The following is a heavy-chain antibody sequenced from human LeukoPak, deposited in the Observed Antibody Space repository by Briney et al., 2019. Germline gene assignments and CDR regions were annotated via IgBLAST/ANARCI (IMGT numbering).Heavy chain of an antibody. Sequence: PSETLSLTCTVSGGSISSYYWSWIRQPPGKGLEWIGYIYYSGSTNYNPSLKSRVTIPVDTSKNQFSLKLSSVTAADTAVYYCARDRTALRYFDWSKVGGMDVWGQGTTVTVSS. J-gene: IGHJ6*02. D-gene: IGHD3-9*01. CDR1: GGSISSYY. CDR2: IYYSGST. V-gene: IGHV4-59*01. CDR3: ARDRTALRYFDWSKVGGMDV.